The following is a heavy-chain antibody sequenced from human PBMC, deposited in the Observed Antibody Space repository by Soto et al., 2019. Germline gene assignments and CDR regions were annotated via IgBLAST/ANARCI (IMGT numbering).Heavy chain of an antibody. V-gene: IGHV3-30-3*01. CDR2: ISYDGSNK. J-gene: IGHJ4*02. CDR1: GFTFSSYA. CDR3: ARDPLYYYDSSGYDGYFDY. Sequence: QVQLVESGGGVVQTGRSLRLSCAASGFTFSSYAMHWVRQAPGKGLEWVAVISYDGSNKYYADSVKGRFTISRDNSKNTLYLQMNSLRAEDTAVYYCARDPLYYYDSSGYDGYFDYWGQGTLVTVSS. D-gene: IGHD3-22*01.